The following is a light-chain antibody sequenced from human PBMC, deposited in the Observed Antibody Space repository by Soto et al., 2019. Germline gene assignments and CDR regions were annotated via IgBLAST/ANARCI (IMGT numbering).Light chain of an antibody. CDR3: PHRKSYPIT. V-gene: IGKV1-9*01. Sequence: DIQLTQSPSFLSASVGDRVTITCRASQYINTYLAWYQQKPGKATKLLIFAASTLQNGVPSRFSGSGSGTEFTVTITSLQPEDFATYYCPHRKSYPITFGQGTRIEIK. J-gene: IGKJ5*01. CDR1: QYINTY. CDR2: AAS.